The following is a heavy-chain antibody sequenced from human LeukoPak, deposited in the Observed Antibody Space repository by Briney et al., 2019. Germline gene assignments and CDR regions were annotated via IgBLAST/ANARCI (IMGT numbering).Heavy chain of an antibody. CDR1: GGTFSSYA. CDR3: ARDSGSYYSYYFDY. D-gene: IGHD1-26*01. V-gene: IGHV1-69*04. CDR2: IIPIFGIA. Sequence: SVKVSCKASGGTFSSYAISWVRQAPGQGLEWMGRIIPIFGIANYAQKFQGRVTITAGKSTSTAYMELSSLRSEDTAVYYCARDSGSYYSYYFDYWGQGTLVTVSS. J-gene: IGHJ4*02.